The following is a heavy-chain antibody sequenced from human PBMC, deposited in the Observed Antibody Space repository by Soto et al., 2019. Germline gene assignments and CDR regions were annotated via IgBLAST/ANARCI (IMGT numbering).Heavy chain of an antibody. CDR3: EKDHTLVDAFDI. D-gene: IGHD6-6*01. CDR1: GFTFSSYA. J-gene: IGHJ3*02. Sequence: EVQLLESGGGLVQPGGSLRLSCAASGFTFSSYAMSWVRQAPGKGLEWVSAISGSGGSTYYADSVKGRFTISRDNSKNTLYLQMNSLRAEDTAVYYCEKDHTLVDAFDIWGQGTMVTVSS. CDR2: ISGSGGST. V-gene: IGHV3-23*01.